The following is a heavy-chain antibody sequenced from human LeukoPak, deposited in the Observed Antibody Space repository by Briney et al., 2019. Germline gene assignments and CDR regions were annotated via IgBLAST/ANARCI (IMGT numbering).Heavy chain of an antibody. CDR1: GYSISSGYY. CDR2: IYHSGST. D-gene: IGHD1-26*01. V-gene: IGHV4-38-2*02. Sequence: SETLSLTCTVSGYSISSGYYWRWIRQPPGKGLEWIGSIYHSGSTYYNPSLKSRVTISVDTSKNQFSPKLSSVTAADTAVYYCARVGAIRANDYWGQGTLVTVSS. CDR3: ARVGAIRANDY. J-gene: IGHJ4*02.